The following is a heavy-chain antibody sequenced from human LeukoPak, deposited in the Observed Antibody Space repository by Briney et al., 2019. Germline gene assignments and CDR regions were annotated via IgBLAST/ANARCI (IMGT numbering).Heavy chain of an antibody. CDR1: GGSISSYY. D-gene: IGHD6-19*01. V-gene: IGHV4-59*01. CDR2: IYYRGST. Sequence: KSSETLSLTRTVSGGSISSYYWSWIRQPPGKGLEWIGYIYYRGSTKYNPSLKSRVTISVDTSKNQFSLKVTSVTAADTAVYYCARGSSGWYLQHWGQGTLVTVSS. CDR3: ARGSSGWYLQH. J-gene: IGHJ1*01.